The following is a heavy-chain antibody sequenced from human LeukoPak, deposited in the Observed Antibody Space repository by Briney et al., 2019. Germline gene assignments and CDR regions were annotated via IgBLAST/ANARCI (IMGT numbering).Heavy chain of an antibody. CDR1: GFTFSDYY. J-gene: IGHJ4*02. D-gene: IGHD1-26*01. Sequence: PGGSLRLSCAASGFTFSDYYMSWIRQAPGKGLEGVSYISSSSSYTNYADSVKGRFTISRDNAKNSLYLQMNSLRAEDTAVYYCATYSGSFLYYFDYWGQGTRVTVSS. V-gene: IGHV3-11*06. CDR2: ISSSSSYT. CDR3: ATYSGSFLYYFDY.